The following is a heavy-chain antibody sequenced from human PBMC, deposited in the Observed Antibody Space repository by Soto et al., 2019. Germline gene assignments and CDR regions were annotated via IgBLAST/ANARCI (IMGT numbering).Heavy chain of an antibody. J-gene: IGHJ4*02. CDR3: ARVAHHDYTFDY. Sequence: GGSLRLSCAASGFTFSNYWMNWVRQAPGKGLEWVANINEDGSEKYYVDSAKGRFTISRNNAKNSLYLQMSSLRAEDTAVYYCARVAHHDYTFDYWGQGTLVTVSS. V-gene: IGHV3-7*01. CDR2: INEDGSEK. CDR1: GFTFSNYW. D-gene: IGHD4-4*01.